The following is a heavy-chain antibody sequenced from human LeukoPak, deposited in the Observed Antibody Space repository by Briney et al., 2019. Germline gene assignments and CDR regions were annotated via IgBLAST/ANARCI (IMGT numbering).Heavy chain of an antibody. CDR3: AKDTFGDYYDSSGYTGY. CDR2: ISGSGGST. Sequence: GGSLRLSCAASGFTFSSYAMSWVPEAPGKGLEWVSAISGSGGSTYYADSVKGRFTISRDNSKNTLYLQMNSLRAEDTAVYYCAKDTFGDYYDSSGYTGYWGQGTLVTVSS. D-gene: IGHD3-22*01. V-gene: IGHV3-23*01. CDR1: GFTFSSYA. J-gene: IGHJ4*02.